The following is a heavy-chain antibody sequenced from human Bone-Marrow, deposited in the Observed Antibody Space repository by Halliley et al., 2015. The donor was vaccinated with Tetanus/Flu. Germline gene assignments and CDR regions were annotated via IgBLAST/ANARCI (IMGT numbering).Heavy chain of an antibody. CDR3: ARSADLTK. CDR1: GFTVSNNY. Sequence: SLRLSCAASGFTVSNNYMNWVRQAPGKGLEWVSVIYSGGTTYYADSVKGRFTISRDNAKNSLYLEMNSLRGEDTAVYYCARSADLTKWGQGTLVTVSS. V-gene: IGHV3-53*01. CDR2: IYSGGTT. J-gene: IGHJ4*02. D-gene: IGHD4-4*01.